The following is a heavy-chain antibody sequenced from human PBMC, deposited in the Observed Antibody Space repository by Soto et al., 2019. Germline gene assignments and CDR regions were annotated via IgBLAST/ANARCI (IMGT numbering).Heavy chain of an antibody. CDR3: ARGPYSSGWTDY. J-gene: IGHJ4*02. CDR2: IWYDGSNK. D-gene: IGHD6-19*01. CDR1: GFTFSSYG. Sequence: GGSLRLSCAASGFTFSSYGMHWVRQAPGKGLEWVAVIWYDGSNKYYADSVKGRFTISRDNSKNTLYLQMNSLRAEDTAVYYCARGPYSSGWTDYWGQGTLVTVSS. V-gene: IGHV3-33*01.